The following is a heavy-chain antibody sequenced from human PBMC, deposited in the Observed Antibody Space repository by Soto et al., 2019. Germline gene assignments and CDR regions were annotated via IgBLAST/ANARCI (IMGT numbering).Heavy chain of an antibody. V-gene: IGHV4-39*07. Sequence: SETLALNCTSSGGSLSSSRYYWGWIRQPPGKGLEWIGSIYYSGSTYYNPSLKSRVTISVDRSKNQFSLKLSSVTAADTAVYYCARADNWFDPWGQASLFTFSS. J-gene: IGHJ5*02. CDR2: IYYSGST. CDR1: GGSLSSSRYY. CDR3: ARADNWFDP.